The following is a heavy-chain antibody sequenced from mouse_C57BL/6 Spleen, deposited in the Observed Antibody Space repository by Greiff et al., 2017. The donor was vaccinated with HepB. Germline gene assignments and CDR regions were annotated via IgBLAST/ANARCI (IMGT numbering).Heavy chain of an antibody. Sequence: QVHVKQSGTELVKPGASVKLSCKASGYTFTSYWMHWVKQRPGQGLEWIGNINPSNGGTNYNEKFKSKATLTVDKSSSTAYMQLSSLTSEDSAVYYCASYDGDYAWFAYWGQGTLVTVSA. CDR1: GYTFTSYW. J-gene: IGHJ3*01. D-gene: IGHD2-3*01. V-gene: IGHV1-53*01. CDR3: ASYDGDYAWFAY. CDR2: INPSNGGT.